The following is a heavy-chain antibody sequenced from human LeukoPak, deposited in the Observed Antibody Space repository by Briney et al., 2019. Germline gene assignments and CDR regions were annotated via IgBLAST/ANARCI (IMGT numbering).Heavy chain of an antibody. CDR1: GGSISSSSYY. V-gene: IGHV4-39*07. CDR2: IYYSGSA. J-gene: IGHJ4*02. D-gene: IGHD1-26*01. CDR3: ARENSGSLNFDY. Sequence: SETLSLTCTVSGGSISSSSYYWGWIRQPPGKGLEWIGSIYYSGSAYYNPSLKGRVTISVDTSKNQFSLKLSSVTAADTAVYYCARENSGSLNFDYWGQGTLVTVSS.